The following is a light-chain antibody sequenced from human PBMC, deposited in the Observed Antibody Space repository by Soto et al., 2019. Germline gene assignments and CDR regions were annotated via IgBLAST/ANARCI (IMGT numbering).Light chain of an antibody. Sequence: DIQMTQSPSSLSASVGDRVTITCQSSQDMSSYLNWYQQKPGKAPHLLIYDASNLETGVPSRFSGSGYGTDFTFTISSLQPEDIATDYCQQDDNLPITFGQGTRLESK. CDR2: DAS. CDR1: QDMSSY. CDR3: QQDDNLPIT. V-gene: IGKV1-33*01. J-gene: IGKJ5*01.